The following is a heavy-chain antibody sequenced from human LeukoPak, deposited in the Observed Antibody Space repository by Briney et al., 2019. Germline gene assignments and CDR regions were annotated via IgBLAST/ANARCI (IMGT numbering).Heavy chain of an antibody. CDR1: GFTFSSYW. Sequence: GGSLRLSCAASGFTFSSYWMSWVRQAPGKGLEWVADIKQDGSDRYYVDSLKGRFTISRDNAKNSLFLELNSLGAEDTAVYYCARERSSSHMDVWGKGTTVTVS. J-gene: IGHJ6*03. CDR3: ARERSSSHMDV. D-gene: IGHD6-13*01. CDR2: IKQDGSDR. V-gene: IGHV3-7*01.